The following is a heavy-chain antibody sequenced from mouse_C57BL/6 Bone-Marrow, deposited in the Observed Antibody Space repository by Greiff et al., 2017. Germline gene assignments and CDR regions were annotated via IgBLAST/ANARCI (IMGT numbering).Heavy chain of an antibody. Sequence: VKLMESGAELVRPGASVTLSCKASGYTFTDYEMHWVKQTPVHGLEWIGAIDPETGGTAYNQKFKGKAILTADKSSSTAYMELRSLTSEDSAVYYCTSLDSSGSYWYFDVWGTGTTVTVSS. CDR2: IDPETGGT. D-gene: IGHD3-2*02. CDR3: TSLDSSGSYWYFDV. J-gene: IGHJ1*03. CDR1: GYTFTDYE. V-gene: IGHV1-15*01.